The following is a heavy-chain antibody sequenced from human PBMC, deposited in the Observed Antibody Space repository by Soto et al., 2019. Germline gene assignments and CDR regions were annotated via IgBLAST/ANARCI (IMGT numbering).Heavy chain of an antibody. V-gene: IGHV4-31*03. J-gene: IGHJ4*02. D-gene: IGHD4-17*01. Sequence: SETLSLTCTVSGGSISSGGYYWSWIRQHPGKGLEWIGYIYYSGSTYYNPSLKSRVTISVDTSKNQFSMKLSSVTAADTAVYYCATARDYGDYEGPLDYWGQGTLVTVSS. CDR3: ATARDYGDYEGPLDY. CDR1: GGSISSGGYY. CDR2: IYYSGST.